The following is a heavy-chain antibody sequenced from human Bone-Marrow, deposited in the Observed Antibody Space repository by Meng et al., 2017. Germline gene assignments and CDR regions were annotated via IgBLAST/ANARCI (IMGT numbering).Heavy chain of an antibody. CDR3: ARAIVGATIRPRAYGMDV. Sequence: GESLKISCAASGFTFSSYAMHWVRQAPGKGLEWVAVISYDGSNKYYADSVKGRFTISRDNSKNTLYLQKNSLRAEDTAVYYCARAIVGATIRPRAYGMDVWGQGTTVTVSS. CDR2: ISYDGSNK. CDR1: GFTFSSYA. D-gene: IGHD1-26*01. J-gene: IGHJ6*02. V-gene: IGHV3-30*04.